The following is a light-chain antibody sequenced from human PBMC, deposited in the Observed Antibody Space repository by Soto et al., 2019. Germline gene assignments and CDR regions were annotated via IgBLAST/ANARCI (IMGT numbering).Light chain of an antibody. CDR1: QSVSSN. Sequence: EIVMMQSPATLSVSPGERATLSCRASQSVSSNLAWYQQKPGQAPRLLIYGASTRATGIPARFSGSGSGTEFTLTISSLQSEDFAVYYCQQYNNWLPFGGGTKVEIK. V-gene: IGKV3D-15*01. CDR3: QQYNNWLP. CDR2: GAS. J-gene: IGKJ4*01.